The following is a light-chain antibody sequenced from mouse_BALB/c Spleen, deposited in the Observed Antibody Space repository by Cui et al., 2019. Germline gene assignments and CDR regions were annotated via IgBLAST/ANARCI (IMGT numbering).Light chain of an antibody. Sequence: QIALTQSPALMPASPGAKVTMTCSASSSVSYMYWYQQKPRSSPKPWIYLTSNLASGVPARFSGSGSGTSYSLTISSMEAEDAATYYCQQWSSNPLTFGAGTKLELK. CDR1: SSVSY. J-gene: IGKJ5*01. CDR2: LTS. V-gene: IGKV4-68*01. CDR3: QQWSSNPLT.